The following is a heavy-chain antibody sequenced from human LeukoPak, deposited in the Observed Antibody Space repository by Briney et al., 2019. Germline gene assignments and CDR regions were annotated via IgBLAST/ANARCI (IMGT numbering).Heavy chain of an antibody. CDR3: TRDSANYHFAY. CDR1: GFTFSSYG. CDR2: LYSGGAT. J-gene: IGHJ4*02. D-gene: IGHD4/OR15-4a*01. V-gene: IGHV3-66*01. Sequence: GGSLRLSCAASGFTFSSYGMHWVRQAPGKGLEWVPVLYSGGATYYADSVKGRFTISRDNSKNIVFLQMNDLRTEDTAFYYCTRDSANYHFAYWGQGALVTVSS.